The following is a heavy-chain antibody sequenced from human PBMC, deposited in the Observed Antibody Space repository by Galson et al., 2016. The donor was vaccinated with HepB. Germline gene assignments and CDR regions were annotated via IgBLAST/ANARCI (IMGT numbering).Heavy chain of an antibody. CDR1: GFTFSSYS. D-gene: IGHD2-15*01. V-gene: IGHV3-21*01. J-gene: IGHJ3*02. CDR2: ISSSSSYI. Sequence: SLRLSCAASGFTFSSYSMNWVRQAPGKGLEWVSSISSSSSYIYYADSVKGRFTISRDNAKNSLYLQMNSLRAEDTAVYDCAKERGDCSGGTCRYHDAFDIWGQGTMVTDSS. CDR3: AKERGDCSGGTCRYHDAFDI.